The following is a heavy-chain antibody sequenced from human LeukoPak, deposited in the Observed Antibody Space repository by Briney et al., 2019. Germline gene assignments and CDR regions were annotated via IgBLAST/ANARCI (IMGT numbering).Heavy chain of an antibody. CDR2: IGGSGDKT. Sequence: GGSLRLSCAASGFTFNRNAISWVRQAPGKELEGVSTIGGSGDKTFYADSVKGRFTISRDNSKNMLHLQMSSLTGEDTALYYCVRRGDASSGWGDHDYWGQGALVTVSS. J-gene: IGHJ4*02. D-gene: IGHD6-19*01. CDR1: GFTFNRNA. V-gene: IGHV3-23*01. CDR3: VRRGDASSGWGDHDY.